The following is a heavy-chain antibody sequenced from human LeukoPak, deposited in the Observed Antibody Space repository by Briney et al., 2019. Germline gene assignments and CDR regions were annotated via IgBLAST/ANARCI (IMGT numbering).Heavy chain of an antibody. V-gene: IGHV1-46*01. CDR1: GYTFTSYY. CDR2: INPSGGST. J-gene: IGHJ6*03. D-gene: IGHD3-10*01. CDR3: ARAGFQSGDYYYMDV. Sequence: ASVKVSCKASGYTFTSYYMHWVRQAPGQGLEWMGIINPSGGSTSYAQKFQGRVTMTRDMSTSTVYMELSSLRSEDTAVYYCARAGFQSGDYYYMDVWGKGTTVTVSS.